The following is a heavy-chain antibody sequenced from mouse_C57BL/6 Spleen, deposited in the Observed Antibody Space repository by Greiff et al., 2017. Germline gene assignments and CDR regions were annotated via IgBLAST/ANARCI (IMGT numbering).Heavy chain of an antibody. CDR3: ARRGLGYAFDY. D-gene: IGHD2-10*02. CDR1: GYTFTSYW. J-gene: IGHJ2*01. Sequence: VQLQQPGAELVRPGTSVKLSCKASGYTFTSYWMHWVKQRPGQGLEWIGVIDPSDSYTNYNQKFKGKATLTVDTSSSTAYMQLSSLTSEDSAVYYCARRGLGYAFDYWGQGTTLTVSS. CDR2: IDPSDSYT. V-gene: IGHV1-59*01.